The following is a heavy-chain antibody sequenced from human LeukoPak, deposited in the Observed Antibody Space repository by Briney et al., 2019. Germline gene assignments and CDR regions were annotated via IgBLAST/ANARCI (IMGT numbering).Heavy chain of an antibody. CDR1: GGSVSLYQ. CDR2: ISYSANT. CDR3: ARVWYSGSGLDY. J-gene: IGHJ4*02. D-gene: IGHD1-26*01. Sequence: SETLSLTCTVSGGSVSLYQWGWIRQPPGKGLEWIAYISYSANTAYNPSLRSRVTISMDTSKNQFSLKLSSVTAADTAVYYCARVWYSGSGLDYWGQGTLVTVSS. V-gene: IGHV4-59*02.